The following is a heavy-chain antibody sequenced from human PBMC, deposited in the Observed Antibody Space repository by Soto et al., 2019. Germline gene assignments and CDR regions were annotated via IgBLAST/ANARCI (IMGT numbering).Heavy chain of an antibody. J-gene: IGHJ6*02. CDR2: IKSKTDGGTT. V-gene: IGHV3-15*07. CDR1: GFTFSNAW. D-gene: IGHD2-2*01. CDR3: TAYCSSTSCYRRGCYYYYYGMDV. Sequence: GGSLRLSCAASGFTFSNAWMNWVRQAPGKGLEWVGRIKSKTDGGTTDYAAPVKGRFTISRDDSKNTLYLQMNSLKTEDTAVYYCTAYCSSTSCYRRGCYYYYYGMDVWGQGTTVTVSS.